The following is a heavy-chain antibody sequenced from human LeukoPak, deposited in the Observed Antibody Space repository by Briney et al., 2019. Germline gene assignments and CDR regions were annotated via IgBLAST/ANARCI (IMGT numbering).Heavy chain of an antibody. D-gene: IGHD5-18*01. CDR3: ARDPLLREIQQMMDYYYYMDV. CDR1: GYTFTGYY. J-gene: IGHJ6*03. Sequence: GASVKVSCKASGYTFTGYYMHWVRQAPGQGLEWMGWINPNSGGTNYAQKFQGRVTMTRDTSISTAYMELSRLRSDDTAVYYCARDPLLREIQQMMDYYYYMDVWGKGTTVTVSS. V-gene: IGHV1-2*02. CDR2: INPNSGGT.